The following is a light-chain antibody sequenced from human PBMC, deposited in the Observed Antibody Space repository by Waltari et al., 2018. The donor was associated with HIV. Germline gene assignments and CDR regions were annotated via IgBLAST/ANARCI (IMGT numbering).Light chain of an antibody. Sequence: QSVLTQQPSASGTPGQRVTISCSGSSSNIGSHIVKWYQQLPGPAPKLLIYGDDQPPSGVPDRVSGSKSGTSASLAISGPQSEDEAVYFCAAWDDSLNGYVFGAGTKVTVL. CDR2: GDD. CDR3: AAWDDSLNGYV. CDR1: SSNIGSHI. J-gene: IGLJ1*01. V-gene: IGLV1-44*01.